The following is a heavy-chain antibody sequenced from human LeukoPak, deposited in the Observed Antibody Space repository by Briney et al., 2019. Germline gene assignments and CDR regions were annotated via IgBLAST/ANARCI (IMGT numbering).Heavy chain of an antibody. Sequence: IYPGDSDTRYTPSFQGRFTISADKSISTAFLQWSSLQASDTAMYYCARVAVPGTFGAFDIWGQGTMVIVSS. V-gene: IGHV5-51*01. D-gene: IGHD6-13*01. J-gene: IGHJ3*02. CDR3: ARVAVPGTFGAFDI. CDR2: IYPGDSDT.